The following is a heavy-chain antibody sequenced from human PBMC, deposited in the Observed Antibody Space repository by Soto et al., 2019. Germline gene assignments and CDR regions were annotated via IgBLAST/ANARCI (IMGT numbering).Heavy chain of an antibody. CDR2: INHSGST. CDR3: ARAGVGSSWDY. D-gene: IGHD6-13*01. J-gene: IGHJ4*02. Sequence: ETLSLTCAVYGGSFSGYYWSWIRQPPGKGLEWIGEINHSGSTNYNPSLKSRVTISVDTSKNQYSLKLSSVTAADTAVYYCARAGVGSSWDYWGQGTLVTVSS. V-gene: IGHV4-34*01. CDR1: GGSFSGYY.